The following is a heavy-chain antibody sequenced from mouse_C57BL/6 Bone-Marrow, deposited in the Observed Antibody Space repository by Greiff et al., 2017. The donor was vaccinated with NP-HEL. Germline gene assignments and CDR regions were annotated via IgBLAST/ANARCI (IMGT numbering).Heavy chain of an antibody. D-gene: IGHD2-12*01. V-gene: IGHV1-82*01. CDR1: GYAFSSSW. CDR3: AVPYTPLDY. Sequence: QVQLQQSGPELVKPGASVKLSCKASGYAFSSSWMNWVKQRPGKGLEWIGRIYPGDGDTNYNGKFKGKATLTADKSSSTAYMQRSILTSEDTAVYFCAVPYTPLDYWGKGPTLTVSS. CDR2: IYPGDGDT. J-gene: IGHJ2*01.